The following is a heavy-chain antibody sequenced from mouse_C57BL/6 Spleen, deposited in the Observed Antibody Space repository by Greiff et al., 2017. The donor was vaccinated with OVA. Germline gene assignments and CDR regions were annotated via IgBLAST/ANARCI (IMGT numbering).Heavy chain of an antibody. Sequence: VQLQQSGPGMVKPSQSLSLTCTVTGYSITSGYDWHWIRHFPGNKLEWMGYISYSGSTNYNPSLKSRISITHDTSKNHFFLKLNSVTTEDTATYYCARGGYVTWFADWGQGTLVTVSA. CDR3: ARGGYVTWFAD. CDR1: GYSITSGYD. V-gene: IGHV3-1*01. D-gene: IGHD2-14*01. CDR2: ISYSGST. J-gene: IGHJ3*01.